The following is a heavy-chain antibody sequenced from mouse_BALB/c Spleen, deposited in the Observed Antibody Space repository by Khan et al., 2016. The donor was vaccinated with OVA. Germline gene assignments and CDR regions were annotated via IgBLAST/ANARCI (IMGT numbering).Heavy chain of an antibody. CDR3: ASERGRYYAMDY. V-gene: IGHV3-2*02. D-gene: IGHD4-1*01. Sequence: EVQLQESGPGLVKPSQSLSLTCTVTGYSITSDYAWNWIRQFPGNKLEWMGYISYSGSTTYNPSLKSRISITRATSQNQFFLQLNSVTTEDTATYYCASERGRYYAMDYWGQGTSVTVSS. J-gene: IGHJ4*01. CDR2: ISYSGST. CDR1: GYSITSDYA.